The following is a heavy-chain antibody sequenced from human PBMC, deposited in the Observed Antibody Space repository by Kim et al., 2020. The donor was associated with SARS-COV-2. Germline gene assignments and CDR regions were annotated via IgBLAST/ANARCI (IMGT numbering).Heavy chain of an antibody. J-gene: IGHJ2*01. CDR1: GYTLTELS. Sequence: ASVKVSCKVSGYTLTELSMHWVRQAPGKGLEWMGGFDPEDGETIYAQKFQGRVTMTEDTSTDTAYMELSSLRSEDTAVYYCATDHSGYSGSYETWYFDLWGRGTLVTVSS. CDR2: FDPEDGET. CDR3: ATDHSGYSGSYETWYFDL. V-gene: IGHV1-24*01. D-gene: IGHD1-26*01.